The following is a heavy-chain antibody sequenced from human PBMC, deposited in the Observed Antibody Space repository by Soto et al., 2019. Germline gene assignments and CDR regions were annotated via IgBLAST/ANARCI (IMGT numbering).Heavy chain of an antibody. CDR1: GFTFSDYY. CDR2: ISSSSSYT. CDR3: ARDVVLDIVVVPAALVSMDV. D-gene: IGHD2-2*03. Sequence: GGSLRLSCAASGFTFSDYYMSWIRQAPGKGLEWVSYISSSSSYTNYADSVKGRFTISRDNAKNSLYLQMNSLRAEDTAVYYCARDVVLDIVVVPAALVSMDVWRQETTVTVS. V-gene: IGHV3-11*06. J-gene: IGHJ6*02.